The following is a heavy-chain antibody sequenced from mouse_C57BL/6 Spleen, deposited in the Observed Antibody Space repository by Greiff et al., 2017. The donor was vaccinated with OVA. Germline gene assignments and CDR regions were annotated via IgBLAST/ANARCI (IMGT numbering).Heavy chain of an antibody. CDR1: GFTFSDYG. V-gene: IGHV5-17*01. J-gene: IGHJ4*01. Sequence: EVKLVESGGGLVKPGGSLKLSCAASGFTFSDYGMHWVRQAPEKGLEWVAYISSGSSTIYYADTVKGRFTISRDNAKNTLFLQMTSLRSEDTAMYYCARTYDGYYVSIYYWGQGTSVTVAS. CDR3: ARTYDGYYVSIYY. D-gene: IGHD2-3*01. CDR2: ISSGSSTI.